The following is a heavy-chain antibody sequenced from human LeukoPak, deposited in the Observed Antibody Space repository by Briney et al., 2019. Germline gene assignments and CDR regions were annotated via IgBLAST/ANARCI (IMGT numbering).Heavy chain of an antibody. V-gene: IGHV3-74*01. CDR2: IKTDDSSA. J-gene: IGHJ4*02. CDR1: GFTFSSYS. Sequence: PGGSLRLSCAASGFTFSSYSMNWVRQAPGKGLVWVSRIKTDDSSAIYADSVKGRFTISRDNAKNTLYLQMNSLRAEDTAVYYCARDLKDWGQGTLVTVSS. CDR3: ARDLKD.